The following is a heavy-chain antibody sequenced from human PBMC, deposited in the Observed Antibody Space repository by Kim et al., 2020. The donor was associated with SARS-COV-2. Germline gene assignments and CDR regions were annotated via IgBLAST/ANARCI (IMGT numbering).Heavy chain of an antibody. Sequence: GGSLRLSCAASGFTFSSYAMSWVRQAPGKGLEWVSAISGGGGSTYYADSVKGRFTISRDNSKNTLYLQMNSLRAEDTAVYYCAIASITMIVVAPDYWGQGSQFTVSS. CDR2: ISGGGGST. J-gene: IGHJ4*02. D-gene: IGHD3-22*01. V-gene: IGHV3-23*01. CDR1: GFTFSSYA. CDR3: AIASITMIVVAPDY.